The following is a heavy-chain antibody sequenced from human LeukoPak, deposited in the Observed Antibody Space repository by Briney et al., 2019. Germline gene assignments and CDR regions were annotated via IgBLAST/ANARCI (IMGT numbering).Heavy chain of an antibody. Sequence: GGSLRLSCAASGFTFSSYGMHWVRQAPGKGLEWVAVISYEGSNKYYADSVKGRFTISRDNSKNTLYLQMNSLRAEDTAVYYCARLYSSGWPLECMDVWGQGTTVTVSS. V-gene: IGHV3-30*03. D-gene: IGHD6-19*01. CDR2: ISYEGSNK. CDR1: GFTFSSYG. J-gene: IGHJ6*02. CDR3: ARLYSSGWPLECMDV.